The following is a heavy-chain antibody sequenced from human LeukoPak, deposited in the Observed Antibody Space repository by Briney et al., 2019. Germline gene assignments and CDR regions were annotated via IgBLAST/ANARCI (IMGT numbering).Heavy chain of an antibody. CDR2: FDPEDGET. V-gene: IGHV1-24*01. D-gene: IGHD2-21*02. CDR3: ATTYCGGDCYFAEYFQH. CDR1: GYTLTELS. J-gene: IGHJ1*01. Sequence: GASVKVSCKVSGYTLTELSMHWVRQPPGKGLEWMGGFDPEDGETIYAQKFQGRVTMTEDTSTDTAYMELSSLRSEDTAVYYCATTYCGGDCYFAEYFQHWGQGTLVTVSS.